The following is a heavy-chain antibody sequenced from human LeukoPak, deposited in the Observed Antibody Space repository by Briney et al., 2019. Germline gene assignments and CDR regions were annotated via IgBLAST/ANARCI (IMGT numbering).Heavy chain of an antibody. CDR3: ARGYYDSSGFEYFQD. Sequence: SVKVSCKASGGTFSSYAISWVRQAPGQGLEWMGGIIPIFGTANYAQKFQGRVTITADESTSTAYMELSSLRSEDTAVYYCARGYYDSSGFEYFQDWGQGTLVTVSS. CDR1: GGTFSSYA. J-gene: IGHJ1*01. CDR2: IIPIFGTA. V-gene: IGHV1-69*13. D-gene: IGHD3-22*01.